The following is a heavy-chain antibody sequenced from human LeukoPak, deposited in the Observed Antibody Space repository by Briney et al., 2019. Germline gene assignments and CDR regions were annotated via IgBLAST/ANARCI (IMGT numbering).Heavy chain of an antibody. Sequence: ASVKVSCKASGGTFSSYAISWVRQAPGQGLEWMGGIIPIFGTANYAQKFQGRVAITTDESTSTAYMELSSLRSEDTAVYYCASWDVRRDGYNVHYYFDYWGQGTLVTVSS. V-gene: IGHV1-69*05. J-gene: IGHJ4*02. CDR2: IIPIFGTA. CDR3: ASWDVRRDGYNVHYYFDY. CDR1: GGTFSSYA. D-gene: IGHD5-24*01.